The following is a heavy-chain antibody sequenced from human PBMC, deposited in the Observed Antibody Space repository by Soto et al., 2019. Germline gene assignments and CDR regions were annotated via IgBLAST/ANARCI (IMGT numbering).Heavy chain of an antibody. J-gene: IGHJ4*02. CDR3: TGAKEMATILDY. D-gene: IGHD3-9*01. CDR1: GFPFSNSY. V-gene: IGHV3-11*01. CDR2: ISGSGSSM. Sequence: QVQLVESGGGLVKPGGSLRLSCAASGFPFSNSYMSWIRQAPGKGLEWVSHISGSGSSMYSDTVKGRFTISRDNAKNSLYLQMNSLTAEDTAIYYCTGAKEMATILDYWGQGALVTVSS.